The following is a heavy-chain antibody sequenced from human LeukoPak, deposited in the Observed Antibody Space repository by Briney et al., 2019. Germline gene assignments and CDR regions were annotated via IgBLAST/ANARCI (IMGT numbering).Heavy chain of an antibody. Sequence: ASVKVSCKASGGTFSSYAISWVRQAPGQGLEWMGGIIPIFGTANYAQKFQGRVTITADESTSTAYMELSSLRSEDTAVYYCARGRGTVNWFDPWGQGTLVTVSS. CDR2: IIPIFGTA. D-gene: IGHD3-16*01. CDR3: ARGRGTVNWFDP. CDR1: GGTFSSYA. V-gene: IGHV1-69*13. J-gene: IGHJ5*02.